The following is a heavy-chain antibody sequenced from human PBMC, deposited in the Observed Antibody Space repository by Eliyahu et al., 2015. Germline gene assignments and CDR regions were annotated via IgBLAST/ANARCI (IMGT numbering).Heavy chain of an antibody. V-gene: IGHV3-7*04. D-gene: IGHD6-19*01. CDR1: GFTFSTFW. Sequence: EVQLVESGGGLVQPGGSLRLSCVASGFTFSTFWMSWVRQAPGKGLEWVANIKQDGSDKYYVDSLKGRFSISRDNAKNSLYLQMNSLRAEDTAVYYCARGRYTSGWYPDYFDYWGQGTLVTVSS. J-gene: IGHJ4*02. CDR3: ARGRYTSGWYPDYFDY. CDR2: IKQDGSDK.